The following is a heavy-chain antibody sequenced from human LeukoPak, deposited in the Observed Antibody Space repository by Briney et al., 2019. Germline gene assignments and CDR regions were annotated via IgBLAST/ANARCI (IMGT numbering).Heavy chain of an antibody. CDR3: AKGYDSSGYGDAFDI. CDR1: GFTFDDYA. V-gene: IGHV3-9*01. CDR2: ISWNSGSI. J-gene: IGHJ3*02. D-gene: IGHD3-22*01. Sequence: GGSLRLSCAASGFTFDDYAMHWVRQAPGKGLEWVSGISWNSGSIGYADSVKGRFTTSRDNAKNSLYLQMNSLRAEDTALYYCAKGYDSSGYGDAFDIWGQGTMVTVSS.